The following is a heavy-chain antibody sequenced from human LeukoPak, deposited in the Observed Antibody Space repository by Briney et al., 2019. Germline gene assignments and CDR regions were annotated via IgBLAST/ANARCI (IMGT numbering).Heavy chain of an antibody. CDR2: IIPIFGTA. V-gene: IGHV1-69*05. D-gene: IGHD4-17*01. CDR3: ARDRKDYGDPFDY. J-gene: IGHJ4*02. Sequence: SVKVSCKASGGTFSSYAISWVRQAPGQGLEWMGRIIPIFGTANYAQKFQGRVTITTDESTSTAYMELSSLRSEDAAVYYCARDRKDYGDPFDYWGQGTLVTVSS. CDR1: GGTFSSYA.